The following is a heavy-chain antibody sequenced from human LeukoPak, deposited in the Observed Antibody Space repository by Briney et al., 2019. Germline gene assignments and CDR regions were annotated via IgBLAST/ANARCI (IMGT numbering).Heavy chain of an antibody. CDR1: GFTFSSYW. D-gene: IGHD6-19*01. CDR2: IKQDGSEK. Sequence: PGGSLRLSCAASGFTFSSYWMSWVRQAPGKGLEWVANIKQDGSEKYYVDSVKGRFTISRDNAKNSLYLQMNSLRAEDTAVYYCARDKVVYSSGSFDYWGQGTLVTVSS. V-gene: IGHV3-7*01. CDR3: ARDKVVYSSGSFDY. J-gene: IGHJ4*02.